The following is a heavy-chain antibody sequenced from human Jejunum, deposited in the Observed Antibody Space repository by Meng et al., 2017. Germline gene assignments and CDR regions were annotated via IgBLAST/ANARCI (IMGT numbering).Heavy chain of an antibody. Sequence: QVQLQESGPGLVKPSDTLSLTCTVYGDSFTDYYWNWIRQPPGKGLEWIGEIHHSGSTNYNPSLESRVTMSGDTSRKQFSLRLSSVTAADTAVYYCARRIRGGSYLGWGQGTLVTVSS. V-gene: IGHV4-34*10. CDR3: ARRIRGGSYLG. CDR1: GDSFTDYY. J-gene: IGHJ4*02. D-gene: IGHD1-26*01. CDR2: IHHSGST.